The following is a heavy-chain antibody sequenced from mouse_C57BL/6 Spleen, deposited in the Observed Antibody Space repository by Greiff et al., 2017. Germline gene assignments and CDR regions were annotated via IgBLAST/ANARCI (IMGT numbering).Heavy chain of an antibody. J-gene: IGHJ2*01. CDR1: GYTFTDYY. CDR3: ARGDACFDY. Sequence: QVQLQQSGAELVRPGASVKLSCKASGYTFTDYYINWVKRRPRQGLEWIARIYPGSGNTYYNEKFKGKATLTAEKSSSTAYMQLSSLRSEDSAVYFCARGDACFDYWGQGTPLTVSA. V-gene: IGHV1-76*01. D-gene: IGHD3-3*01. CDR2: IYPGSGNT.